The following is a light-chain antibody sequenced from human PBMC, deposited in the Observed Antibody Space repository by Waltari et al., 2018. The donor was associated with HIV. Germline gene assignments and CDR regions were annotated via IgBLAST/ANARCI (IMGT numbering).Light chain of an antibody. CDR2: DDR. Sequence: SYVLTQPPAVSVAPGQTARITCEGNNIGCQSGHWYQQTPGHAPALVVHDDRDRPSGIPERFSGSNSGNTATLTISRVEGGDEADYYCQVWHSNSDHVVFGGGTKLTVL. CDR1: NIGCQS. CDR3: QVWHSNSDHVV. V-gene: IGLV3-21*02. J-gene: IGLJ2*01.